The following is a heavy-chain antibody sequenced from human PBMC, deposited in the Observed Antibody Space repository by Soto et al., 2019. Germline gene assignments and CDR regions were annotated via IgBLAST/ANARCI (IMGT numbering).Heavy chain of an antibody. CDR3: ASVTFGGVVLAH. D-gene: IGHD3-16*01. CDR2: IYFNGNT. J-gene: IGHJ4*02. V-gene: IGHV4-59*01. Sequence: SETLSLTCPASAASFSKYYWSWIRQPPGKGLEWIGYIYFNGNTNYNPSLKRRVTISIDTSKKQISLNLTSVTDADTAVYYCASVTFGGVVLAHWGQGTLVTVS. CDR1: AASFSKYY.